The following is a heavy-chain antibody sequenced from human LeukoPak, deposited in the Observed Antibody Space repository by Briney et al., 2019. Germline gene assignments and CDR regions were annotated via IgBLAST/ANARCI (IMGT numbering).Heavy chain of an antibody. V-gene: IGHV1-69*04. Sequence: ASVKVSCKASGGTFSSYAISWVRQAPGQGLEWMGRIIPILGIANYAQKFQGRVTITADKSTSTAYMELSSLRSEDTAVYYCARDYSSSGLGNSWFDPWGQGTLVTVSS. CDR3: ARDYSSSGLGNSWFDP. J-gene: IGHJ5*02. CDR2: IIPILGIA. CDR1: GGTFSSYA. D-gene: IGHD3-10*01.